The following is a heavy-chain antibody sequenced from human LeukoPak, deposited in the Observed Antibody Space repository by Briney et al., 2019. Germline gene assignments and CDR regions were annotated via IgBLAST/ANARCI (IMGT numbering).Heavy chain of an antibody. CDR2: MNPNSGNT. CDR3: ARVVRRDMVRGAPPGY. Sequence: ASVKVSCEASGYTFTSYDINWVRQATGQGLEWMGWMNPNSGNTGYAQKFQGRVTMTRNTSISTAYMELSSLRSEDTAVYYCARVVRRDMVRGAPPGYWGQGTLVTVSS. CDR1: GYTFTSYD. V-gene: IGHV1-8*01. J-gene: IGHJ4*02. D-gene: IGHD3-10*01.